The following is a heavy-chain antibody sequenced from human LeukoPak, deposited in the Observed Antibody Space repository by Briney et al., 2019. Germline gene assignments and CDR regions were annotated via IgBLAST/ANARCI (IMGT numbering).Heavy chain of an antibody. V-gene: IGHV4-59*01. D-gene: IGHD3-22*01. J-gene: IGHJ2*01. CDR3: ARDCSGYNWYFDL. Sequence: ADTLSLTCTVSVGSISSYYWIWIRQPRGKALVCIGYIYYSWSTNYNPSIKSRVTISVDTSKTQSSLKLSSVTAADTPVYYCARDCSGYNWYFDLWGRGTLVTVSS. CDR2: IYYSWST. CDR1: VGSISSYY.